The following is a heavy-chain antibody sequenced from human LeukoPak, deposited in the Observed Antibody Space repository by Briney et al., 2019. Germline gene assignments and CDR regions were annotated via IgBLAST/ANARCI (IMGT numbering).Heavy chain of an antibody. CDR3: ARDTRTIVVAAAMYGAMDV. CDR2: ISYDTSNK. CDR1: GFTFSNYA. D-gene: IGHD2-2*01. V-gene: IGHV3-30-3*01. Sequence: GGSLRLSCAASGFTFSNYAIHWVRQAPGKGLEWVSVISYDTSNKHYADSVKGRFTISRDNSKNTLYLQMNSLRAEDTAMYYCARDTRTIVVAAAMYGAMDVWGQGTTVTVSS. J-gene: IGHJ6*02.